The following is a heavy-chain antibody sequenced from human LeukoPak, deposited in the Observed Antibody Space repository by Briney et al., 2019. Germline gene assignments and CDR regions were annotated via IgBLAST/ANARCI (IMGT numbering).Heavy chain of an antibody. CDR3: ARYCSSTSCSSYYYFYM. V-gene: IGHV3-21*01. CDR2: ISSSSSYI. Sequence: GGSLRLSCAASGFTFSSYSMNWVRQAPGKGLEWVSSISSSSSYIYYADSVKGQFTISRDNAKNLLYLQMNSLRAEDTAVYYCARYCSSTSCSSYYYFYMWGQGNLVTVS. CDR1: GFTFSSYS. D-gene: IGHD2-2*01. J-gene: IGHJ1*01.